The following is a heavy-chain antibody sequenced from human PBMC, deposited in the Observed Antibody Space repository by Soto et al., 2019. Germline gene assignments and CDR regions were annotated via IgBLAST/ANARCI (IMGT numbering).Heavy chain of an antibody. V-gene: IGHV1-3*01. J-gene: IGHJ4*02. Sequence: GASVKVSCKASGYTFTSYAMHWVRQAPGQRLEWMGWINAGNGNTKYSQKFQGRVTITRDTSASTAYMELSSLRSEDTAVYYCARSKSEWLLTRPLDYWGQGTLVTVSS. D-gene: IGHD3-3*01. CDR1: GYTFTSYA. CDR3: ARSKSEWLLTRPLDY. CDR2: INAGNGNT.